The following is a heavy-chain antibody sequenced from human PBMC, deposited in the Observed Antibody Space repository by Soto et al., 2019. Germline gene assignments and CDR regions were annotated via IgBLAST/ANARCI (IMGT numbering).Heavy chain of an antibody. CDR3: GLISEKWSSTSCTHNWFDP. D-gene: IGHD2-2*01. CDR2: ISAYHGDT. Sequence: QVQLVQSGAEVKQPGSSVKVSCKASGGTFSSYAISWVRQAPGQGLEWMGWISAYHGDTNYAQKLQGRVTMTTDTSTSTASMELRSLRSDDTAVYYCGLISEKWSSTSCTHNWFDPWGQGTLVTVSS. J-gene: IGHJ5*02. V-gene: IGHV1-18*01. CDR1: GGTFSSYA.